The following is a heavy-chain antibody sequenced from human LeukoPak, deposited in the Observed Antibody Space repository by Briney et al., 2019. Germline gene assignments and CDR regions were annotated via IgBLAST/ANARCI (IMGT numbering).Heavy chain of an antibody. CDR1: EFSVGSNY. CDR2: ISSSGSTI. D-gene: IGHD3-10*02. CDR3: AELGITMIGGV. V-gene: IGHV3-48*03. Sequence: GGSLRLSCAASEFSVGSNYMTWVRQTPGKGLEWVSYISSSGSTIYYADSVKGRFTISRDNAKNSLYLQMNSLRAEDTAVYYCAELGITMIGGVWGKGTTVTISS. J-gene: IGHJ6*04.